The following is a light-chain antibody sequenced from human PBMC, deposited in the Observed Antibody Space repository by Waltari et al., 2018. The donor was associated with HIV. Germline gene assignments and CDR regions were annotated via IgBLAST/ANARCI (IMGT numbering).Light chain of an antibody. V-gene: IGLV2-14*01. J-gene: IGLJ1*01. CDR1: SSAVGGYAY. CDR2: EVS. CDR3: TSYTSSTTLV. Sequence: QSALTQSAPGSGSPDQSIPISCPGTSSAVGGYAYVPWYQQHPGKAPKLMIYEVSNRPSGVSTRFSGSKSGNTASLIISGLQAEDEADYYCTSYTSSTTLVFGTGTKVTVL.